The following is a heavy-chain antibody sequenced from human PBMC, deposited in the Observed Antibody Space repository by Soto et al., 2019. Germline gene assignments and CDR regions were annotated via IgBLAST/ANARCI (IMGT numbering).Heavy chain of an antibody. CDR1: GFTVSSYW. J-gene: IGHJ3*02. Sequence: PGGSLRLSCAASGFTVSSYWMSWVRQAPGKGLEWVANIKQDGSEKYYVDSVKGRFTISRDNAKNSLYLQMNSLRAEDTAVYYCARGGDYVFFAFDIWGQGTMVTVSS. D-gene: IGHD3-16*01. V-gene: IGHV3-7*01. CDR2: IKQDGSEK. CDR3: ARGGDYVFFAFDI.